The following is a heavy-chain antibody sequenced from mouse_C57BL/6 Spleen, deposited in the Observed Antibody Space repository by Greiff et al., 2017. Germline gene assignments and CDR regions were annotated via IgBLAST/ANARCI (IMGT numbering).Heavy chain of an antibody. CDR2: INPNNGGT. Sequence: VQLQQSGPELVKPGASVTISCKASGYTFTDYYMNWVKQSHGKSLEWIGDINPNNGGTSYNQKFKGKATLTVDKSSSTAYMELRSLTSEDSAGDYCARSKGTGAWLAYWGQGTLVTVSA. J-gene: IGHJ3*01. V-gene: IGHV1-26*01. CDR3: ARSKGTGAWLAY. CDR1: GYTFTDYY.